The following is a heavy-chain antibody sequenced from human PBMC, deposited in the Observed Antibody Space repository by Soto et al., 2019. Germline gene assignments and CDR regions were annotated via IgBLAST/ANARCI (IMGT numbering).Heavy chain of an antibody. CDR1: GFTFFTSA. CDR3: AAGPYCACDCYLDY. Sequence: SVKVSCKASGFTFFTSAVQWVRHARGQRLEWIGWIVVASGNTNYAQQFQERVTITRDMSTNTAYMELSSLRSEDTAVYYCAAGPYCACDCYLDYWGQGMMVTVSS. D-gene: IGHD2-21*02. CDR2: IVVASGNT. V-gene: IGHV1-58*01. J-gene: IGHJ4*02.